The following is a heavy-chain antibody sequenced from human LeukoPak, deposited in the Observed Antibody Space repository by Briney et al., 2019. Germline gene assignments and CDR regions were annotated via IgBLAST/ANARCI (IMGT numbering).Heavy chain of an antibody. D-gene: IGHD5-18*01. Sequence: ASVKVSCKASGYTFTSYGISWVRQAPGQGLEWMGWISAYNGNTNYAQKLQGRVTMTTDTSTSTAYMELRSPRSDDTAVYYCARDGEYIDGGIQEDYWGQGTLVTVSS. CDR1: GYTFTSYG. V-gene: IGHV1-18*01. J-gene: IGHJ4*02. CDR3: ARDGEYIDGGIQEDY. CDR2: ISAYNGNT.